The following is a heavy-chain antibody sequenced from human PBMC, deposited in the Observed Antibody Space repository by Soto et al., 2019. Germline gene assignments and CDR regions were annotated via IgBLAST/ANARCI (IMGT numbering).Heavy chain of an antibody. CDR2: LDAGNGDT. J-gene: IGHJ6*02. CDR3: ARDYDYVWGSYRLDHYYFGMDV. V-gene: IGHV1-3*01. Sequence: VASVKVSCKGSGYSFTSYALHWVRQAPGQSLEWMGWLDAGNGDTKYSQKFHGRVTINRDTSASTAYLEINSLRSEDTAVYYCARDYDYVWGSYRLDHYYFGMDVWGQGTTVTVSS. CDR1: GYSFTSYA. D-gene: IGHD3-16*02.